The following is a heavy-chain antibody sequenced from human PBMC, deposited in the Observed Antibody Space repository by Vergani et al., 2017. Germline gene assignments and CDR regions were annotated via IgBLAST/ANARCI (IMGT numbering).Heavy chain of an antibody. CDR2: INPNSGGT. V-gene: IGHV1-2*02. CDR3: ARDQYYYGSGSYPRFDY. Sequence: QVQLVQSGAEVKKPGASVKVSCKASGYTFTGYYMHWVRQAPGQGLEWMGWINPNSGGTNYAQKFQGRVTMTRDTSISTAYMELSRLRSDDTAVYYCARDQYYYGSGSYPRFDYWGQGTLVTVSS. J-gene: IGHJ4*02. CDR1: GYTFTGYY. D-gene: IGHD3-10*01.